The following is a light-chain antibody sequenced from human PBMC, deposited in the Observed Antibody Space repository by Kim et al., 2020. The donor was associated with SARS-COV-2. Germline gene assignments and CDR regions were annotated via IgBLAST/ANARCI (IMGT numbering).Light chain of an antibody. CDR2: DAS. J-gene: IGKJ5*01. CDR3: QQDSNIPIT. CDR1: RDIGTY. Sequence: SASVGDRVTLACQASRDIGTYLNWYQQTPGKAPKLLIYDASTLETGVPSRFSGTGSGTHFTFTISSLQPEDVATYYCQQDSNIPITFGQGTRLEIK. V-gene: IGKV1-33*01.